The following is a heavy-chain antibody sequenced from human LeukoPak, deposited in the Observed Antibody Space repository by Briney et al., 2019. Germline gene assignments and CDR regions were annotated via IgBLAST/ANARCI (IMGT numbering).Heavy chain of an antibody. Sequence: GGSLRLSCAASGFTFSSYSMNWVRQSPGKGLEWVSSISSTGTHIYYADSVKGRFTISRNNAKNSLYLQMNSLRAEDTAVYYCARVASSGYYYDAFDIWGQGTMVTVSS. CDR1: GFTFSSYS. CDR3: ARVASSGYYYDAFDI. D-gene: IGHD3-22*01. V-gene: IGHV3-21*01. CDR2: ISSTGTHI. J-gene: IGHJ3*02.